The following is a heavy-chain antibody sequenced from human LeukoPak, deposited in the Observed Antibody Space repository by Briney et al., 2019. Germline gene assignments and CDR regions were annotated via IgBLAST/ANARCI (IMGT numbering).Heavy chain of an antibody. J-gene: IGHJ4*02. D-gene: IGHD6-19*01. CDR1: GFTVSSYG. CDR2: ISYDGSNK. Sequence: PGGSLRLSCAASGFTVSSYGMHWVRQAPGKGLEWVAVISYDGSNKYYADSVKGRFTISRDNSKNTLYLQMNSLRAEDTAVYYCAKMVPVAVVSDYWGQGTLVTVSS. V-gene: IGHV3-30*18. CDR3: AKMVPVAVVSDY.